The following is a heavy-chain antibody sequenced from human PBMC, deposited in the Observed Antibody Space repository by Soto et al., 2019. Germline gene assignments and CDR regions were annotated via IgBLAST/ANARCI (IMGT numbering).Heavy chain of an antibody. CDR1: AGSISRFY. J-gene: IGHJ4*02. D-gene: IGHD6-13*01. Sequence: KTSETLSLTCTVAAGSISRFYSSWTRQHTGKGLEWIGRIYSGGRNNYNPSLKSRFTMSVDTSKNQFSRRLSSVTAADTAMYYCARGSSRWDYWGQGTLVAVSS. CDR3: ARGSSRWDY. CDR2: IYSGGRN. V-gene: IGHV4-4*07.